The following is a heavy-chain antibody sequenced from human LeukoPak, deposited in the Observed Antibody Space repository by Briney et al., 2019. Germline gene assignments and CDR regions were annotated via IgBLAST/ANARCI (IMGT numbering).Heavy chain of an antibody. Sequence: GGSLRLSCAASGFTFSSYSMNWVRQAPGKGLEWVSSISSSSSYIYYADSVKSRFTISRDNAKNSLYLQMNSLRAEDTAVYYCARDQEQWLDNYFDYWGQGTLVTVSS. V-gene: IGHV3-21*01. CDR1: GFTFSSYS. CDR3: ARDQEQWLDNYFDY. J-gene: IGHJ4*02. D-gene: IGHD6-19*01. CDR2: ISSSSSYI.